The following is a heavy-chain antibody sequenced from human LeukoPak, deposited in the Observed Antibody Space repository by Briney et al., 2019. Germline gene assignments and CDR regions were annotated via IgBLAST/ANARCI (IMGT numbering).Heavy chain of an antibody. CDR2: IIDSGNSI. V-gene: IGHV3-23*01. Sequence: GGSLRLSCAASGFTFSSCAMSWVRQAPGKGLEWDSTIIDSGNSIYYADSAEGRFTISRDNSKNTLYLQMNSLRAGDTAVYYCAKDPIFSGSYGVFDYWGLGTLVTVSS. CDR1: GFTFSSCA. D-gene: IGHD1-26*01. CDR3: AKDPIFSGSYGVFDY. J-gene: IGHJ4*02.